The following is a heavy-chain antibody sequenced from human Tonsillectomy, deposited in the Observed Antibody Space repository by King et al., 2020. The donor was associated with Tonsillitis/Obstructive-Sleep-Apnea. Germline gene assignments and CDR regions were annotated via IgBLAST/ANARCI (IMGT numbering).Heavy chain of an antibody. CDR2: INAGNGNT. J-gene: IGHJ4*02. CDR1: GYTFTSYA. D-gene: IGHD3-3*01. Sequence: QPVQSGAEVKKPGASVKVSCKASGYTFTSYAMHWVRQAPGQRLEWMGWINAGNGNTKYSQKFQGRVTITRDTSASTAYMELSSLRSEDTAVYYCARDDDFWSGYSPALDYWGQGTLVTVSS. CDR3: ARDDDFWSGYSPALDY. V-gene: IGHV1-3*01.